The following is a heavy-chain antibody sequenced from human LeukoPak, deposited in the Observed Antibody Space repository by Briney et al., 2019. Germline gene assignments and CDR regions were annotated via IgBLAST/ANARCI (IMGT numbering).Heavy chain of an antibody. CDR3: ARDGMDSSGWYLWFDP. J-gene: IGHJ5*02. CDR2: IYSGGST. CDR1: GFTVSSNY. V-gene: IGHV3-53*04. Sequence: GGSLRLSCAASGFTVSSNYMSWVRQAPGKGLEWVSVIYSGGSTYYADSVKGRFTISRHNSKNTLYLQMNSLRAEGTAVYYCARDGMDSSGWYLWFDPWGQGTLVTVSS. D-gene: IGHD6-19*01.